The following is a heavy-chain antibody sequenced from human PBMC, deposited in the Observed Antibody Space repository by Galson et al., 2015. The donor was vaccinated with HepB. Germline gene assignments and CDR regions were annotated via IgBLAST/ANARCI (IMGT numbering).Heavy chain of an antibody. D-gene: IGHD6-19*01. J-gene: IGHJ3*02. Sequence: SLRLSCAASGFIFSSYPMSWVRQAPGKGLEWVSSIGSTGTTTYYAASVKGRFAVSRDNANSQNMMYLQMNSLRAEDTAMYYCTRILEVAGRGVAFDIWGQGTMVTVSS. V-gene: IGHV3-23*01. CDR3: TRILEVAGRGVAFDI. CDR2: IGSTGTTT. CDR1: GFIFSSYP.